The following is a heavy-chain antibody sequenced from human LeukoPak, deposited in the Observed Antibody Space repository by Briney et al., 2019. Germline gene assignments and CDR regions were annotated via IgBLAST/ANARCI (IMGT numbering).Heavy chain of an antibody. V-gene: IGHV3-74*01. J-gene: IGHJ3*02. CDR1: GFTFSNYW. CDR3: ARTSQDAFDI. CDR2: ISSDGSST. Sequence: GGSLRLSCAASGFTFSNYWMHWVRQAPGKGLVWASRISSDGSSTSYADSVKGRFTISRDDAKNTLYLQMNSLRAEDTAVYYCARTSQDAFDIWGQGTMVTVSS.